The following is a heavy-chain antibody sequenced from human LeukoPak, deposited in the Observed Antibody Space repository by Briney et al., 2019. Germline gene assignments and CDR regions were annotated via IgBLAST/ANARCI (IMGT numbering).Heavy chain of an antibody. D-gene: IGHD6-19*01. Sequence: GGSLRLSCAASGFPFSTYAMGWVRQAPGKGLEWVSTIHGATYYADSVRGRFTISKDNSKNTLYLQMTSLRADDTALYYCVKGYSSGWYAFDSWGQGTLVTVSS. V-gene: IGHV3-23*01. CDR3: VKGYSSGWYAFDS. J-gene: IGHJ4*02. CDR1: GFPFSTYA. CDR2: IHGAT.